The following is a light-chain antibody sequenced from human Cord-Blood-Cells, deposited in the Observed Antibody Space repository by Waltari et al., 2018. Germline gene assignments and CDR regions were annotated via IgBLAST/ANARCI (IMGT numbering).Light chain of an antibody. CDR3: NSRDSSGNHWV. Sequence: SSELTQDPAVSVALGQTVRITCQGDSLRSYYASRYQQKPGQAPLLVLYGKNNRPSGIPDRFSGSSSGNTASLTITGAQAEDEADYYCNSRDSSGNHWVFGGGTKLTVL. J-gene: IGLJ3*02. CDR2: GKN. V-gene: IGLV3-19*01. CDR1: SLRSYY.